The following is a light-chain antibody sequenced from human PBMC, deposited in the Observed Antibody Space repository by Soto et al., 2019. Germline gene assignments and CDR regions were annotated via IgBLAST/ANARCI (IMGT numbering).Light chain of an antibody. CDR3: QKYDSAPWT. V-gene: IGKV1-27*01. CDR2: AAS. Sequence: DLQMTQSPSTLSASVGDRVTITCRASQSCRNSLAWYQQKPGQVPELLIQAASTLQPGVPSRFSGSGSGTEFTLTINSLQPEDVATYYCQKYDSAPWTFGQGTKVDIK. CDR1: QSCRNS. J-gene: IGKJ1*01.